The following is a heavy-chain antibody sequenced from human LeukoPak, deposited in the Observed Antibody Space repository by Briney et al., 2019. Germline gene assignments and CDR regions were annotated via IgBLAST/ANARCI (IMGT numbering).Heavy chain of an antibody. Sequence: GASVKVSCKASGYTFTSYYMHWVRQAPGQGLEWMGIINPSGGSTSYAQKFQGRVTMTRDMSTSTVFMELSSLRAEDTAVYYCARGAYGSGSYGDNWFDPWGQGTLVTVSS. CDR1: GYTFTSYY. V-gene: IGHV1-46*01. J-gene: IGHJ5*02. D-gene: IGHD3-10*01. CDR2: INPSGGST. CDR3: ARGAYGSGSYGDNWFDP.